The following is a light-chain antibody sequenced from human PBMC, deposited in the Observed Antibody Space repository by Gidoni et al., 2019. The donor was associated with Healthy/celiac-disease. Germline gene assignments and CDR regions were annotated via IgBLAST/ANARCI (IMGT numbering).Light chain of an antibody. J-gene: IGKJ2*01. CDR2: GAS. Sequence: EIVMTQSPATLSVSPGERATPSCRASQSVSSNLAWYQQKPGQAPRLLIYGASTRATGIPARFSGSGSGTEFTLTISSLQSEDFAVYYCQQYNNWPPEYTFXXXTKLEIK. CDR1: QSVSSN. CDR3: QQYNNWPPEYT. V-gene: IGKV3-15*01.